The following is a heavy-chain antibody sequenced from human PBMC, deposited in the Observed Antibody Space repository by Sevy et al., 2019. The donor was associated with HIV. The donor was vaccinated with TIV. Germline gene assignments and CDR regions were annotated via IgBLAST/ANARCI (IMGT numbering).Heavy chain of an antibody. CDR3: AKDITVAGDYYYGMDV. Sequence: GGSLRLSCAASGFTFDDYTMHWVRQAPGKGLEWVSLIIWDGGSTYYPDSVKGRFTISRDNSKNSLYLQMNSLRTEDTALYYCAKDITVAGDYYYGMDVWGQGTTVTVSS. CDR1: GFTFDDYT. J-gene: IGHJ6*02. D-gene: IGHD6-19*01. V-gene: IGHV3-43*01. CDR2: IIWDGGST.